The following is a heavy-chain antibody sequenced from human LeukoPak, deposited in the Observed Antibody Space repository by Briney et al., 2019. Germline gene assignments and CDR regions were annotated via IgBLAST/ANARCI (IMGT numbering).Heavy chain of an antibody. CDR1: GYTFNTFG. CDR3: ARGPHERSGYPDD. CDR2: ISPYNGNT. D-gene: IGHD3-22*01. Sequence: ASVKVSCKASGYTFNTFGITWVRQAPGQGLEWMGWISPYNGNTNYAQKFQGRVTLTTDTSTSTAYMELRSLRSDDTAVYYCARGPHERSGYPDDWGQGTLVTVSS. J-gene: IGHJ4*02. V-gene: IGHV1-18*01.